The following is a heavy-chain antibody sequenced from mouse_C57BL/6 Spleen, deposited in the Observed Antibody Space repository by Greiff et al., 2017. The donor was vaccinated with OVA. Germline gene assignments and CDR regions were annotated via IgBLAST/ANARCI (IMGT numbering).Heavy chain of an antibody. CDR2: INPGSGGT. D-gene: IGHD1-1*01. CDR3: AREGTTDYYYAMDY. CDR1: GYAFTNYL. V-gene: IGHV1-54*01. J-gene: IGHJ4*01. Sequence: QVQLQQSGAELVRPGTSVKVSCKASGYAFTNYLIEWVKQRPGQGLEWIGVINPGSGGTNYNEKFKGKATLTADKSSSTAYMQLSSLTSEDSAVYFCAREGTTDYYYAMDYWGQGTSVTVSS.